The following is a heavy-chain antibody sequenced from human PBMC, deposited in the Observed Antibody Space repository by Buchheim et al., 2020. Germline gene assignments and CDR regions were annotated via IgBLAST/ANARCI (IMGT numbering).Heavy chain of an antibody. CDR3: ARARQRPTQSDY. CDR1: GGSISSTDSY. D-gene: IGHD6-25*01. CDR2: IYYSGIS. V-gene: IGHV4-39*01. J-gene: IGHJ4*02. Sequence: QLQLQESGPGLVNPSETLSLTCTVSGGSISSTDSYWGWVRQPPGKGLEWIASIYYSGISYYNPSLKSRVTISVDTSKNPFSLKLSSVTAADTAVYYCARARQRPTQSDYWGQGTL.